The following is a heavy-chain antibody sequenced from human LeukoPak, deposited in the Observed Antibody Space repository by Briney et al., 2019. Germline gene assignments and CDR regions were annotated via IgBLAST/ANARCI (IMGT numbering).Heavy chain of an antibody. CDR3: VREDDYGDFFDY. CDR1: GSTVSSNY. Sequence: GGSLRLSCAASGSTVSSNYMRWVRQAPGKGQEWMTLISYDGSNKYYADSVKGQFTISRDNSKNTLYLQMNSLRAEDRAVYYCVREDDYGDFFDYWGQGTLVNVSS. CDR2: ISYDGSNK. J-gene: IGHJ4*02. D-gene: IGHD4-17*01. V-gene: IGHV3-30-3*01.